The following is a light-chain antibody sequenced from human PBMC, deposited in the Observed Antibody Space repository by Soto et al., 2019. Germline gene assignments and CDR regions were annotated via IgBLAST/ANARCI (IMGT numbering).Light chain of an antibody. CDR2: GAS. Sequence: EIVLSQSPGTLSLSPGERATLSCRASQSGSSNLAWYQQKPGQAPRLLIYGASTRATGIPARFSGSGSGTEFTLTISSLQSEDFAVYYCQQYNNWPPWTFGQGTKVDIK. J-gene: IGKJ1*01. V-gene: IGKV3-15*01. CDR1: QSGSSN. CDR3: QQYNNWPPWT.